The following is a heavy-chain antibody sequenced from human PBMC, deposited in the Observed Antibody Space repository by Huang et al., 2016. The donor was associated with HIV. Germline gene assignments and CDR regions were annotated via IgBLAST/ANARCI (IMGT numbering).Heavy chain of an antibody. V-gene: IGHV1-24*01. J-gene: IGHJ4*02. D-gene: IGHD3-22*01. CDR3: AGDWAHYDSSASYRPFDY. CDR1: RYNLADRA. CDR2: VDPEEAET. Sequence: VQLIQSGAEVKRPGASVRVTCKLSRYNLADRAIHWVRQAPGKGLEWRGGVDPEEAETIDAQKFQDRVTMTEDTSSNTAYMELRSLTSDDTAVYYCAGDWAHYDSSASYRPFDYWGQGTLVTVSS.